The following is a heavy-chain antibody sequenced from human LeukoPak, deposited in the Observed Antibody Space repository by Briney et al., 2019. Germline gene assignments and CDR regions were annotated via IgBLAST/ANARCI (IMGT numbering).Heavy chain of an antibody. D-gene: IGHD3-10*01. CDR2: ISHDGSNK. J-gene: IGHJ4*02. V-gene: IGHV3-30*18. Sequence: PGGSLRLSCAASGFTFSSYGIHWVRQAPGKGLEWVAVISHDGSNKYYGDSVKGRFTISRDNSKNMLYLQMNSLRAEDTAVYYCTKEGYYGSGSFPDYWGQGTLVTVSS. CDR1: GFTFSSYG. CDR3: TKEGYYGSGSFPDY.